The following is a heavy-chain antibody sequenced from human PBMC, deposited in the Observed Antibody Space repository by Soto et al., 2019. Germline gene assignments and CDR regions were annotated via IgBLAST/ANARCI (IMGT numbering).Heavy chain of an antibody. V-gene: IGHV1-69*08. J-gene: IGHJ6*03. CDR3: ARGAYDPPYYYFYMDV. D-gene: IGHD5-12*01. CDR1: GGTFSNFI. CDR2: IIPILGTI. Sequence: QVQLVQSGAEVKKPGSSVRVSCKASGGTFSNFILTWVGQAPGQGLEWMGRIIPILGTITYAQKFQGRVTITADKSSSTAYMELGSLRSEDTAVYYCARGAYDPPYYYFYMDVWGKGTTVTVSS.